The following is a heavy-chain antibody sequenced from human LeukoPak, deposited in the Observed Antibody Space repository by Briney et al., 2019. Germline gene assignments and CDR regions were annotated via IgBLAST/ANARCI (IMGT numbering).Heavy chain of an antibody. D-gene: IGHD2-15*01. CDR3: ASRGGDRYCSGAVCLVFEF. CDR1: GYDFTRSW. CDR2: IYPDDSFT. J-gene: IGHJ4*02. Sequence: GESLKISCQASGYDFTRSWMGWVRQLPGRGLEWTGVIYPDDSFTNYSPSFRGQITITADKSNRTTYLQWTSLKDTDTGTYYCASRGGDRYCSGAVCLVFEFWGQRALVTVSS. V-gene: IGHV5-51*01.